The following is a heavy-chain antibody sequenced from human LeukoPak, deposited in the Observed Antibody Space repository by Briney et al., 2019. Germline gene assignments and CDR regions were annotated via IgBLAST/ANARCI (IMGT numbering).Heavy chain of an antibody. D-gene: IGHD6-25*01. V-gene: IGHV4-39*07. J-gene: IGHJ4*02. CDR3: ARKRGGFPSL. CDR1: GDSISTSNSY. Sequence: PSETLSLTCTVSGDSISTSNSYWGWIRQPPGKGLEWIGSIYYSGNTYYNASLKSRVTISVDTSKNQFSLKLTSVTAADTAVYYCARKRGGFPSLWGQGTLVTVSS. CDR2: IYYSGNT.